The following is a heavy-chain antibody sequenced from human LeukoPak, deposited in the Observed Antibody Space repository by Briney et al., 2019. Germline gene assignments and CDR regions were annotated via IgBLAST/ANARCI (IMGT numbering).Heavy chain of an antibody. Sequence: ASVKVSCKASGYTFTSYAMHWVRQAPGQRLEWMGWINAGNGNTKYSQKFQGRVTMTTDTSTSTAYMELRSLRSDDTAVYYCARDAVDYYGSGSYNNWFDPWGQGTLVTVSS. V-gene: IGHV1-3*01. D-gene: IGHD3-10*01. CDR2: INAGNGNT. CDR3: ARDAVDYYGSGSYNNWFDP. CDR1: GYTFTSYA. J-gene: IGHJ5*02.